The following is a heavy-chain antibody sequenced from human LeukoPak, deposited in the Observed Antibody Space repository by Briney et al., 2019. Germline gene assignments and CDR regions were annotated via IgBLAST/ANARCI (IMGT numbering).Heavy chain of an antibody. D-gene: IGHD1-1*01. Sequence: GRSLRLSCAASGFTFDDYAMHWVRQAPGKGLEWVSGISWNSGSINYAASVKGRFTISRDNAENSLYLQMNSLRAEDTALYYCAKGGTYWGQGTLVTVSS. J-gene: IGHJ4*02. V-gene: IGHV3-9*01. CDR3: AKGGTY. CDR1: GFTFDDYA. CDR2: ISWNSGSI.